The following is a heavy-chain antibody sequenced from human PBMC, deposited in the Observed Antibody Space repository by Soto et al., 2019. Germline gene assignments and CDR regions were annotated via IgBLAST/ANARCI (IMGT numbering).Heavy chain of an antibody. CDR2: ITGSGGTT. CDR1: GFTFRSYA. Sequence: PVGSLRRSCAAAGFTFRSYAMSWVRQAPGKGLEWVASITGSGGTTFYADSVKGRFTISRDNSKSTLYLQMNSLRAEDTAVYYCAKSELITYFDYWGQGTLVTVSS. D-gene: IGHD1-7*01. CDR3: AKSELITYFDY. J-gene: IGHJ4*02. V-gene: IGHV3-23*01.